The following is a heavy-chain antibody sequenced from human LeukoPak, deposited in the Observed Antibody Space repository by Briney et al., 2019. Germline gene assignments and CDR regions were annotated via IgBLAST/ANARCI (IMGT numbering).Heavy chain of an antibody. Sequence: PSETLSRNCTVSSGSISSYYWSWIRQPPGQGLEWIGYIYYSGSTHYNRSLKSRVTMSVDTSKKEFSLKLTSVTAADTAVYYCARSPDYSNYQGDWFDPWGQGTLVTVSS. V-gene: IGHV4-59*01. J-gene: IGHJ5*02. CDR2: IYYSGST. CDR1: SGSISSYY. D-gene: IGHD4-11*01. CDR3: ARSPDYSNYQGDWFDP.